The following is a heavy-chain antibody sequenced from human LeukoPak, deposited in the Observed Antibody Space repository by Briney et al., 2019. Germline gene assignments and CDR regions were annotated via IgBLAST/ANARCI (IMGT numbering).Heavy chain of an antibody. V-gene: IGHV1-46*01. CDR3: ARDGSRTTVVTPYYYYYYMDV. Sequence: VASVKVSCKASGGTFSSYAISWVRQAPGQGLEWMGIINPSGGSTSYAQKFQGRVTMTRDTSTSTVYMELSSLRSEDTAVYYCARDGSRTTVVTPYYYYYYMDVWGKGTTVTVSS. CDR1: GGTFSSYA. J-gene: IGHJ6*03. D-gene: IGHD4-23*01. CDR2: INPSGGST.